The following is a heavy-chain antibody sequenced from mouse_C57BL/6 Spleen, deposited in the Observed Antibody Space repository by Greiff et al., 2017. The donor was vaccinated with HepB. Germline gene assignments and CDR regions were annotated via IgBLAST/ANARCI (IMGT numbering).Heavy chain of an antibody. CDR1: GYAFTNYL. D-gene: IGHD1-1*01. Sequence: QVQLKESGAELVRPGTSVKVSCKASGYAFTNYLIEWVKQRPGQGLEWIGVINPGSGGTNYNEKFKGKATLTADKSSSTAYMQLSSLTSEDSAVYFCARGYYYGSSFDYWGQGTTLTVSS. V-gene: IGHV1-54*01. CDR2: INPGSGGT. CDR3: ARGYYYGSSFDY. J-gene: IGHJ2*01.